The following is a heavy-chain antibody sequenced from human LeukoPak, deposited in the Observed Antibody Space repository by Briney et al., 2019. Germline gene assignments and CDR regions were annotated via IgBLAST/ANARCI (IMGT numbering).Heavy chain of an antibody. CDR3: VKDLSGTYSFDY. CDR1: GFIFSDYS. Sequence: GGSLRLSCAVSGFIFSDYSMNWVRQAPGKGLEYVSGINDNGGTTHYGDSVKGRLTISRDNSKNTLYLQMSSLRAEDTAVYYCVKDLSGTYSFDYWGQGTLVTVSS. J-gene: IGHJ4*02. V-gene: IGHV3-64D*06. D-gene: IGHD1-26*01. CDR2: INDNGGTT.